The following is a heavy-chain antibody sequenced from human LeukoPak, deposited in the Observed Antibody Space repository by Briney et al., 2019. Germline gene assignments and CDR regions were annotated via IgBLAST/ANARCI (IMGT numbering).Heavy chain of an antibody. Sequence: SETLSLTCTVSSGSISSYYWSWIRQPPGKGLVWIGYIYYSGSTNYNPSLKSRVTISVDTSKNQFSLKLSSVTAADTAVYYCARDLNGYSYGPYDAFDIWGQGTMVTVSS. V-gene: IGHV4-59*01. CDR3: ARDLNGYSYGPYDAFDI. CDR2: IYYSGST. D-gene: IGHD5-18*01. CDR1: SGSISSYY. J-gene: IGHJ3*02.